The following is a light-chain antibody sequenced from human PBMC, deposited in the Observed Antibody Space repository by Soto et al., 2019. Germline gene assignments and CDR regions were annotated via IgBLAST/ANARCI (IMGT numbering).Light chain of an antibody. Sequence: DIVLTQFPGTLSLSPGERATLSCRASQSVSSGYLAWYQQKPGQAPRLLIYGASSRATGIPDRFSGSGSGTDFTLTISRLEPEDFAVYYCQQYGSSSTFGQGTRLEIK. J-gene: IGKJ5*01. CDR2: GAS. CDR3: QQYGSSST. V-gene: IGKV3-20*01. CDR1: QSVSSGY.